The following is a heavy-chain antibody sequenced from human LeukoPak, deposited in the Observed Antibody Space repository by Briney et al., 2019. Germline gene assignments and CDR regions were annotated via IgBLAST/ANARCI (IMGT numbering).Heavy chain of an antibody. J-gene: IGHJ4*02. D-gene: IGHD3-22*01. V-gene: IGHV3-73*01. Sequence: GGSLRLSCAASGFTFSGSAMHWVRQASGKGLEWVGRIRSKANSYATAYAASVKGRFTISRDNSKNTLYLQMNSLRAEDTAVYYCAKDRPGYYYDSSGSPTGDYWGQGTLVTVSS. CDR1: GFTFSGSA. CDR2: IRSKANSYAT. CDR3: AKDRPGYYYDSSGSPTGDY.